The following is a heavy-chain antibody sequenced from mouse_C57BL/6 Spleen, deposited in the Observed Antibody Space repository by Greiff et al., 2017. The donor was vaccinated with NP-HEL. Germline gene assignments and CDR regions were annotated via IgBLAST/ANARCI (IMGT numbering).Heavy chain of an antibody. D-gene: IGHD1-1*01. CDR3: ARGGYYGAMDY. J-gene: IGHJ4*01. CDR2: IYPRSGNT. Sequence: QVQLQQSGAELARPGASEKLSCKASGYTFTSYGISWVKQRTGQGLEWIGEIYPRSGNTYYNEKFKGKATLTADKSSSTAYMELRSLTSEDSAVYFCARGGYYGAMDYWGQGTSVTVSS. CDR1: GYTFTSYG. V-gene: IGHV1-81*01.